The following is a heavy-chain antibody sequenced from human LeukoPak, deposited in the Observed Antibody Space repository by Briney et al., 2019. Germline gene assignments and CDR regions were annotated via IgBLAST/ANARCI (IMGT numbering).Heavy chain of an antibody. Sequence: GGSLRLSCAASGFTFSTYEMNWVRQAPGKGLEWLSYIGSGGSPMFYADSVVGRFTISRGNAKNSLYLQMNSLRAEDTAVYYCAREEEQWLVPTPYYYGMDVWGKGTTVTVSS. D-gene: IGHD6-19*01. CDR3: AREEEQWLVPTPYYYGMDV. CDR2: IGSGGSPM. J-gene: IGHJ6*04. CDR1: GFTFSTYE. V-gene: IGHV3-48*03.